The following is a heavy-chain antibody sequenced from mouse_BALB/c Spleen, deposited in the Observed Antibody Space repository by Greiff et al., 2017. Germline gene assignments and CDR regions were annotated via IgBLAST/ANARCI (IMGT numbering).Heavy chain of an antibody. D-gene: IGHD2-4*01. CDR3: TSGHDYAPWFAY. CDR1: GYTFTSYW. J-gene: IGHJ3*01. CDR2: IYPGNSDT. Sequence: VQLQQSGTVLARPGASVKMSCKASGYTFTSYWMHWVKQRPGQGLEWIGAIYPGNSDTSYNQKFKGKAKLTAVTSTSTAYMELSSLTNEDSAVYYCTSGHDYAPWFAYWGQGTLVTVSA. V-gene: IGHV1-5*01.